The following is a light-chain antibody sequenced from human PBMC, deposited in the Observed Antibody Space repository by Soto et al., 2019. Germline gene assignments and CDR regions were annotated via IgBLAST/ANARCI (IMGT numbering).Light chain of an antibody. CDR1: SSDVGGYKY. CDR2: GVT. Sequence: QSALTQPRSVSGSPGQSVTISCTGTSSDVGGYKYVSWYQHHPDKAPQLMIYGVTKRPLGVPDRFSGSKSGNTASLTISGLQAEDEADYYCCSYAGNYTQVFGGGTQLTVL. J-gene: IGLJ2*01. V-gene: IGLV2-11*01. CDR3: CSYAGNYTQV.